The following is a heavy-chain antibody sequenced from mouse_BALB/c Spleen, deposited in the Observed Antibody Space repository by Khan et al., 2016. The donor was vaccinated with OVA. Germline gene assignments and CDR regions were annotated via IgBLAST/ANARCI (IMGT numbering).Heavy chain of an antibody. CDR3: ARDYYRYDSYYAMDY. Sequence: QVQLKESGPGLVAPSQSLSFTCTVSGFSFSRYNIQWVRQPPGKGLEWLGMIWGGGGADYNSTLKSRLSIRKENSKSQVFLKMTSLQTDDTAMYYCARDYYRYDSYYAMDYWSQGTPVTVSS. V-gene: IGHV2-6-4*01. J-gene: IGHJ4*01. D-gene: IGHD2-14*01. CDR1: GFSFSRYN. CDR2: IWGGGGA.